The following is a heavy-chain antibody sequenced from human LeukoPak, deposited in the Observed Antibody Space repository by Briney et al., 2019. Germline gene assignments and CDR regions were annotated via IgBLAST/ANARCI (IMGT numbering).Heavy chain of an antibody. Sequence: GGSLRLSCAASGFIFSNYHMNWVRQAPGKGLECISYITNSGTSTSYADSVKGRFTISRDNAKNSPYLQMSSLRVEDTAVYYCATDLGWNDFPPDYWGQGILVAVSS. CDR2: ITNSGTST. J-gene: IGHJ4*01. D-gene: IGHD1-1*01. CDR3: ATDLGWNDFPPDY. CDR1: GFIFSNYH. V-gene: IGHV3-48*04.